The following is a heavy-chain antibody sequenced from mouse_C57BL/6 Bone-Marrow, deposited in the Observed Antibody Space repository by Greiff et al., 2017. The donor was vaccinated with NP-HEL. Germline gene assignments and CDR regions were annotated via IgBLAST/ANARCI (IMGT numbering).Heavy chain of an antibody. CDR2: IRSKSNNYAT. D-gene: IGHD1-1*01. CDR1: GFSFNTYA. CDR3: VRQGGWYYYYAMDY. J-gene: IGHJ4*01. Sequence: EVKLQESGGGLVQPKGSLKLSCAASGFSFNTYAMNWVRQAPGKGLEWVARIRSKSNNYATYYADSVKDRFTISRDDSESMLYLQMNNLKTEDTAMYYCVRQGGWYYYYAMDYWGQGTSVTVSS. V-gene: IGHV10-1*01.